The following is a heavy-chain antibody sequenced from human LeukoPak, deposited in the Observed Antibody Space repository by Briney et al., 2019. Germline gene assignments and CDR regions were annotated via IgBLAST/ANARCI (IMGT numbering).Heavy chain of an antibody. D-gene: IGHD3-22*01. J-gene: IGHJ4*02. Sequence: GGSLRLSCAASGFTFSSSWMHWVRQGPGKGLEWVSRVNSDGSRTTYADSVKGRFTISRDNAKNTLYLQTNSLRAEDTAVYYCARVVDDYDSGGFSWFDYWGQGTLVTVSS. CDR2: VNSDGSRT. V-gene: IGHV3-74*03. CDR3: ARVVDDYDSGGFSWFDY. CDR1: GFTFSSSW.